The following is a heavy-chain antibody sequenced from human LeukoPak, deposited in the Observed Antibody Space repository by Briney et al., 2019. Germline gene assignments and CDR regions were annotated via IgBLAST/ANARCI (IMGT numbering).Heavy chain of an antibody. CDR1: GFTFSSYV. CDR3: AKGKAAGLLDWFDP. D-gene: IGHD6-13*01. V-gene: IGHV3-23*01. J-gene: IGHJ5*02. Sequence: GGSLRLSSVASGFTFSSYVMTWVRQAPGKGLEWVSTITGSGGDTFYPNSVKGRFTISRDDSKNTVYLQMNSLRLEDAAAYYCAKGKAAGLLDWFDPWGRGTLVTVSS. CDR2: ITGSGGDT.